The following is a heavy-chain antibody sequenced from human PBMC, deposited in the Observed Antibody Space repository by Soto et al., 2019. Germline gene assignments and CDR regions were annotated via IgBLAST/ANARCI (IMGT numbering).Heavy chain of an antibody. Sequence: ASVKVSCKASGYTFTSYYMHWVRQAPGQGLEWMGIINPSGGSTSYAQKFQGRVTMTRDTSTSTVYMELSSLRSEDTAVYYCARVLGGYSYGAPRRYYYYYGIDVWGQGTRVTVSS. CDR1: GYTFTSYY. D-gene: IGHD5-18*01. J-gene: IGHJ6*02. CDR2: INPSGGST. CDR3: ARVLGGYSYGAPRRYYYYYGIDV. V-gene: IGHV1-46*01.